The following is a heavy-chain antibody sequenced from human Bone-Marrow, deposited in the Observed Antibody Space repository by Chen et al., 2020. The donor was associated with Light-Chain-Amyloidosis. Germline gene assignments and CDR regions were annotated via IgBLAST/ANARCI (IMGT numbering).Heavy chain of an antibody. D-gene: IGHD6-13*01. Sequence: QVQLVQSGAEVKEPGASVALSCKTSGYLFIGFYIHWIRQAPGEGLQWMGRIKPGSGATNDGQQVQGRITLSRDTSVNTAYMGVHNLTSDATAVYVCAREGGVAAPLDHWGQGTLVTVSA. CDR2: IKPGSGAT. V-gene: IGHV1-2*06. CDR1: GYLFIGFY. CDR3: AREGGVAAPLDH. J-gene: IGHJ4*02.